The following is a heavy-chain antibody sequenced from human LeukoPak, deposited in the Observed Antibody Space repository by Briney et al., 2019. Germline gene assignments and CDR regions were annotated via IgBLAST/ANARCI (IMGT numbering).Heavy chain of an antibody. CDR1: GFTFSDYY. CDR3: ARGYSYVHYYYGMDV. D-gene: IGHD5-18*01. Sequence: GGSLRLSCAASGFTFSDYYMSWMRQAPGKGLEWVSYISSSGSTIYYADSVKGRFTISRDNAKNSLYLQMNSLRAEDTAVYYCARGYSYVHYYYGMDVWGQGTTVTVSS. V-gene: IGHV3-11*01. CDR2: ISSSGSTI. J-gene: IGHJ6*01.